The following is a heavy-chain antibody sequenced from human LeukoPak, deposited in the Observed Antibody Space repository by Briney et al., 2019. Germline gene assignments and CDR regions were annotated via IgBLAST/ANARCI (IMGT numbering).Heavy chain of an antibody. CDR3: AKATTVVTPFGY. Sequence: PGGSLRLSCAASGFTVSSNYMSWVRQAPGKGLEWVAVKYYADSVKGRFTISRDNSKNTLYLQMNSLRAEDTAVYYCAKATTVVTPFGYWGQGTLVTVSS. CDR2: K. CDR1: GFTVSSNY. V-gene: IGHV3-30*18. D-gene: IGHD4-17*01. J-gene: IGHJ4*02.